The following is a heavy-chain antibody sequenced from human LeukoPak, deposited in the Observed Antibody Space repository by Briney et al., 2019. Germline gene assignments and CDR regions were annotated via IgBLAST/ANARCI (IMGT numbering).Heavy chain of an antibody. D-gene: IGHD5-12*01. Sequence: SETLSLTCTVSGGSISSYYWSWIRQPPGKGLEWIGYIYYSESTNYNPSLKSRVTISVDTSKNQFSLKLSSVTAADTAVYYCARDHSGYDEYYGMDVWGQGTTVTVSS. CDR1: GGSISSYY. J-gene: IGHJ6*02. V-gene: IGHV4-59*01. CDR2: IYYSEST. CDR3: ARDHSGYDEYYGMDV.